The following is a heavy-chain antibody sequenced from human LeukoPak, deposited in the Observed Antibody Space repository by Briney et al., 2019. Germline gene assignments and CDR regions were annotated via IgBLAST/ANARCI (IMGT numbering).Heavy chain of an antibody. CDR2: ISGSGGST. V-gene: IGHV3-23*01. D-gene: IGHD2-2*01. CDR1: GFTLSSYA. J-gene: IGHJ4*02. Sequence: GGSLRLSCAASGFTLSSYAMSWVRQAPGKGLEWVSAISGSGGSTYYADFVKGRFTISRDNSKNTLYLQMNSLRAEDTAVYYCAKDIVVVPAARDYWGQGTLVTVSS. CDR3: AKDIVVVPAARDY.